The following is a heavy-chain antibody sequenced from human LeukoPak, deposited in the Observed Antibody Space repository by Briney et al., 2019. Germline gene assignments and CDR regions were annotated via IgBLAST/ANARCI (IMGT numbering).Heavy chain of an antibody. Sequence: PSETLSLTCAVCGESFSAYFWNWIRQAPGKPLEYIGEINHRGSSHYNPSLKTRVTLSVDTSKKQFSLRLTSVTAAVTAVYFCARGSAFDGYCSAGACDAGYYDIWGQGTPVTVSS. V-gene: IGHV4-34*01. CDR2: INHRGSS. D-gene: IGHD2-15*01. J-gene: IGHJ4*02. CDR3: ARGSAFDGYCSAGACDAGYYDI. CDR1: GESFSAYF.